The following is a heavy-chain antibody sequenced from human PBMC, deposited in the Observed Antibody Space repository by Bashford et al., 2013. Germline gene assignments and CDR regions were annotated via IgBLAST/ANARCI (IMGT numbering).Heavy chain of an antibody. CDR1: GDSSSGYY. J-gene: IGHJ4*02. D-gene: IGHD3-3*01. Sequence: SETLSLTCSVSGDSSSGYYWTWIRQPPGKGLEWIGYIYDRGSTNYNPSLKSRVTISADTSKNQFSLTLTSVTAADTAVYYXARDSNDFWSGSFDYWGQGILVTVSS. CDR3: ARDSNDFWSGSFDY. V-gene: IGHV4-59*01. CDR2: IYDRGST.